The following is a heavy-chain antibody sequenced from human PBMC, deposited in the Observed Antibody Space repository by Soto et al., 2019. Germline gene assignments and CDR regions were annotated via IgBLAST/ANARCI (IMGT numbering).Heavy chain of an antibody. CDR1: GFTFGSFT. Sequence: EVHLVEAGVGLVKPGESLTLSCAASGFTFGSFTLNWVRQAPGKGLEWVSSISSSSAYIYYAESVKGRFTISRDNARSTLYLQMNSLRLDDTAVYFCARDGLTFGGDWGQGTLVAVSS. CDR2: ISSSSAYI. D-gene: IGHD3-16*01. V-gene: IGHV3-21*06. CDR3: ARDGLTFGGD. J-gene: IGHJ4*02.